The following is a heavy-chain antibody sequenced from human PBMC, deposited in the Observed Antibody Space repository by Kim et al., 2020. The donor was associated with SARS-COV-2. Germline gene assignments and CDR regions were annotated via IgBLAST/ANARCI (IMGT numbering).Heavy chain of an antibody. CDR3: ARYPWGVEVPFDY. D-gene: IGHD7-27*01. Sequence: SETLSLTCTVSGGSISSSSYYWGWIRQPPGKGLEWIGSIYYSGSTYYNPSLKSRVTISVDTSKNQFSLKLSSVTAADTAVYYCARYPWGVEVPFDYWGQGTLVTVSS. CDR1: GGSISSSSYY. J-gene: IGHJ4*02. CDR2: IYYSGST. V-gene: IGHV4-39*07.